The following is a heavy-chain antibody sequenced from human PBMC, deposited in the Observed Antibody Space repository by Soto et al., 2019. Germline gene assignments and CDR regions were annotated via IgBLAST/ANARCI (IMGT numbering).Heavy chain of an antibody. D-gene: IGHD5-12*01. CDR3: AREGVATTEFYYYGMDV. CDR1: GGTFSSYT. J-gene: IGHJ6*02. V-gene: IGHV1-69*04. Sequence: SVKVSCKASGGTFSSYTISWVRQAPGQGLEWMGRIIPILGIAKYAQKFQGRVTITADKSTSTAYMELSSLRSEDTAVYYCAREGVATTEFYYYGMDVWGQGTTVTVSS. CDR2: IIPILGIA.